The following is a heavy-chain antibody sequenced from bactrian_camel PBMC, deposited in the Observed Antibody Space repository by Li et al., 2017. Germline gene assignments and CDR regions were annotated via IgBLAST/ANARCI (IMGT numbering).Heavy chain of an antibody. CDR3: VRDGVDFRVVVTGTTFGY. D-gene: IGHD2*01. V-gene: IGHV3S40*01. Sequence: VQLVESGGGLVQPGGSLILSCAASGFTFSSYAMSWVRQAPGKGLEWASTINSGGGTTYYADSVKGRFTISRDNAKNTVYLQMNSLKPEDTAVYYCVRDGVDFRVVVTGTTFGYWGQGTQVTVS. CDR2: INSGGGTT. J-gene: IGHJ6*01. CDR1: GFTFSSYA.